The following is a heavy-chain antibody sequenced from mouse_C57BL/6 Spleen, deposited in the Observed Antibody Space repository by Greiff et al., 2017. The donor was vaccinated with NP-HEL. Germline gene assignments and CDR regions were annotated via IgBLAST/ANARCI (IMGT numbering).Heavy chain of an antibody. J-gene: IGHJ1*03. V-gene: IGHV5-16*01. CDR3: ARGYYDYGVDFDV. CDR2: INYDGSST. Sequence: EVKLVESEGGLVQPGSSMKLSCTASGFTFSDYYMAWVRQVPEKGLEWVANINYDGSSTYYLDSLKSRFIISRDNAKNILYLQMSSLKSEDTATYYCARGYYDYGVDFDVWGTGTTVTVSS. CDR1: GFTFSDYY. D-gene: IGHD2-4*01.